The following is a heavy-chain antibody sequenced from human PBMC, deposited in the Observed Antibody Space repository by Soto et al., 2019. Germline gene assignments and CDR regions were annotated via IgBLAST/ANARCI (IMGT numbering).Heavy chain of an antibody. CDR1: GFTFNNYA. CDR3: AREVGAPSGWLDP. V-gene: IGHV3-23*01. J-gene: IGHJ5*02. Sequence: EVQLSESGGDLRQPGGSLRLSCAASGFTFNNYAMTWVRQTPGKGMEWVSGISASGGLKYYADSVRGRFTVSRDNSKNILYLQMDNLRDEYTALYYCAREVGAPSGWLDPWGQGTQGTVSS. CDR2: ISASGGLK. D-gene: IGHD1-26*01.